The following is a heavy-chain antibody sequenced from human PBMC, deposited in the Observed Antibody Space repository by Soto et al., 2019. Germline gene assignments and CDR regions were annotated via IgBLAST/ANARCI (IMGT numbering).Heavy chain of an antibody. J-gene: IGHJ4*02. V-gene: IGHV3-23*01. D-gene: IGHD1-1*01. CDR2: ISDRGDTT. CDR3: AKDKPGTTSFDY. Sequence: EVQLLESGGGLVQPGGSLRLSCAASGFTISSYAMSWVRQAPGKGLEWVSAISDRGDTTHYADSVKGRFTISRDTSKNTLYMKINTLRAEDTAVYYCAKDKPGTTSFDYWGRGTPVTVSS. CDR1: GFTISSYA.